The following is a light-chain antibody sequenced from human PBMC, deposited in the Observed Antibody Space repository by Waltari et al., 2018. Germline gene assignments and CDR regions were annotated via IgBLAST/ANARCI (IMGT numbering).Light chain of an antibody. V-gene: IGKV3-20*01. J-gene: IGKJ3*01. CDR3: QQYGSSPPFT. Sequence: EIVLTQSPGTLSLSPGARATLSCRAGQGVSSSYLAWYQQKPGQAPRLLIYGASTMATGIPDRFSGSGSGTDFTLTISRLEPEDFAVYYCQQYGSSPPFTFGPGTKVDIK. CDR1: QGVSSSY. CDR2: GAS.